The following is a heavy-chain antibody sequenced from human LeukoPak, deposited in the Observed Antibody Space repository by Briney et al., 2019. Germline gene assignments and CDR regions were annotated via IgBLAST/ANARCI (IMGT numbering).Heavy chain of an antibody. V-gene: IGHV1-69*05. CDR2: IIPIFGTE. CDR1: GGTFSSYA. J-gene: IGHJ1*01. Sequence: GASVKVSCKASGGTFSSYAISWVRQAPGQGLEWMGGIIPIFGTENNAHKFRGRATITTKESTSTAYIALSSRRSEATAVYYVAKRSSSGYLYFQRWGQGTLVTVSS. D-gene: IGHD3-22*01. CDR3: AKRSSSGYLYFQR.